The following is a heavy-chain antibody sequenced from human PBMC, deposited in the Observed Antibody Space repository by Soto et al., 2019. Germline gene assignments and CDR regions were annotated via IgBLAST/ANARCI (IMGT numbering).Heavy chain of an antibody. D-gene: IGHD2-15*01. J-gene: IGHJ1*01. CDR3: ARELRYCSGGSCPGYFQH. V-gene: IGHV1-18*01. CDR2: ISAYNGNT. Sequence: ASVKVSCKASGYTFTSYGISWVRQAPGQGLEWMGWISAYNGNTNYAQKLQGRVTMTTDTSTSTAYMELRSLRSDDTAVYYCARELRYCSGGSCPGYFQHWGKGTLVTVSS. CDR1: GYTFTSYG.